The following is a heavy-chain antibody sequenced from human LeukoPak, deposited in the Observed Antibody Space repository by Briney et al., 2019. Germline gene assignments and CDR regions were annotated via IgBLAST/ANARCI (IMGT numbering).Heavy chain of an antibody. CDR1: GFTFINFA. D-gene: IGHD3-10*01. J-gene: IGHJ6*02. CDR3: ARSKGFEDLLHHYYYYSLDV. CDR2: ISFDGRNI. Sequence: PGGSLRLSCAASGFTFINFAMHWVRQAPGKGLEWVAVISFDGRNIFYADSVKGRFTISRDNSKNTLYLQMNSLRAEDTAVYYCARSKGFEDLLHHYYYYSLDVWGQGTTVTVSS. V-gene: IGHV3-30*04.